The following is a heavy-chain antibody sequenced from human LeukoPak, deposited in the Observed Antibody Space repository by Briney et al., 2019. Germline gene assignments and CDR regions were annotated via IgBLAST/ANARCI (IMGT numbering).Heavy chain of an antibody. Sequence: GGSLRLSCAPSGFTFSGSAMHWVRQASGKGVEWVGRIRSKASSYATAYAASVKGRFTISRDDSKNTAYLQMNSLKTEDTAVYYCTSPMATRDYWGQGTLVTVSS. CDR3: TSPMATRDY. J-gene: IGHJ4*02. D-gene: IGHD5-24*01. CDR1: GFTFSGSA. CDR2: IRSKASSYAT. V-gene: IGHV3-73*01.